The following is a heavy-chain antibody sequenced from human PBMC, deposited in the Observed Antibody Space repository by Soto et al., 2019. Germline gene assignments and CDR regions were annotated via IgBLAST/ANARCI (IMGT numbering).Heavy chain of an antibody. CDR1: GYSFSTNG. Sequence: QVQLAQSGAEVKKPGASITVSCKASGYSFSTNGVSWVRQAPGQGLEWMGWISANTGDTLYAEKFEDRITLTADTPTTTAYMELRSLRPDDTATYFCATDKGDFTFGPWGQGTLITVPS. V-gene: IGHV1-18*04. CDR3: ATDKGDFTFGP. J-gene: IGHJ5*02. D-gene: IGHD3-3*01. CDR2: ISANTGDT.